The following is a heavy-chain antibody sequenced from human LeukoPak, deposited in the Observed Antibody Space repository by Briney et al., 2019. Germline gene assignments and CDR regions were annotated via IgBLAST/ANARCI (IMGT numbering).Heavy chain of an antibody. Sequence: PSETLSLTCTVSGGSISSYYWGWIRQPPGKGLEWIGSIYYSGSTYYNPSLKSRVTISVDTSKDQFSLKLSSVTAADTAVYYCARVGGRRGYSYGLSDYWGQGTLVTVSS. J-gene: IGHJ4*02. V-gene: IGHV4-39*07. D-gene: IGHD5-18*01. CDR3: ARVGGRRGYSYGLSDY. CDR1: GGSISSYY. CDR2: IYYSGST.